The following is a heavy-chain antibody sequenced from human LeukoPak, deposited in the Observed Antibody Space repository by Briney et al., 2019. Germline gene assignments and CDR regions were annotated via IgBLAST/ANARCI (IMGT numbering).Heavy chain of an antibody. J-gene: IGHJ4*02. V-gene: IGHV3-15*07. CDR2: IKSKADGETI. Sequence: GGSLRLSCAASGFTFTNAWMNWVRQAPGKGLEWVSRIKSKADGETIDYAAPVKGRFTFSRDDSKNMLYLQMNSLKSEDTAVYYCSTLTSRGLSDSWGQGTLVTVSS. CDR1: GFTFTNAW. D-gene: IGHD1-20*01. CDR3: STLTSRGLSDS.